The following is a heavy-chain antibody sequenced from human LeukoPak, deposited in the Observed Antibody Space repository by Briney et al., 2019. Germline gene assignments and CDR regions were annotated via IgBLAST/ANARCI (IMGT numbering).Heavy chain of an antibody. D-gene: IGHD1-26*01. CDR2: ISSSSSYA. J-gene: IGHJ5*02. Sequence: KTRGSLRLSCAASGFTFSDYYISWIRQAPGGGLEWVSYISSSSSYANYADSGKGRFTISRDNAKNSMYLQMNSLRAEDTAVYYCARDLSGSYFWFDPWGQGTLVTVSS. CDR3: ARDLSGSYFWFDP. CDR1: GFTFSDYY. V-gene: IGHV3-11*06.